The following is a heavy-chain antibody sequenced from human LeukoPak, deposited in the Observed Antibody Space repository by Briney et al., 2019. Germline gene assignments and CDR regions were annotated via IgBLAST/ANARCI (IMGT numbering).Heavy chain of an antibody. J-gene: IGHJ4*02. CDR3: AQSPWELSDDY. V-gene: IGHV3-30*02. CDR2: IRYDGSNK. Sequence: IRYDGSNKYYTDSVKGRFTISRDNSKNTLYLQMNSLRPDDTAVYYCAQSPWELSDDYWGQGLLVTVSS. D-gene: IGHD1-26*01.